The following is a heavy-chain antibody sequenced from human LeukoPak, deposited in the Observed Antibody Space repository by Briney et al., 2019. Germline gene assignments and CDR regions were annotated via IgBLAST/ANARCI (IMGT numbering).Heavy chain of an antibody. CDR3: ARGRGVIITEDYFDY. V-gene: IGHV4-39*01. Sequence: SETLSLTCTVSGGSISSSSYYWGWIRQPPGKGLEWIGSIYYSGSAYYNPSLKSRVTISVDTSKNQFSLKLSSVTAADTAVYYCARGRGVIITEDYFDYWGQGTLVTVSS. CDR2: IYYSGSA. J-gene: IGHJ4*02. CDR1: GGSISSSSYY. D-gene: IGHD3-10*01.